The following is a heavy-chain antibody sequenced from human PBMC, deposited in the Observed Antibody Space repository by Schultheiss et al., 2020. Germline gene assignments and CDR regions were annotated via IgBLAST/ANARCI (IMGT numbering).Heavy chain of an antibody. D-gene: IGHD2-2*01. J-gene: IGHJ4*02. CDR1: GGSISSYY. Sequence: SETLSLTCTVSGGSISSYYWSWIRQPPGKGLEWIGRIYTSGSTNYNPSLKSRVTISVDTSKNQFSLKLSSVTAADTAVYYCARGGSNCSSTSCYVRWGQGTLFTVSS. V-gene: IGHV4-4*07. CDR3: ARGGSNCSSTSCYVR. CDR2: IYTSGST.